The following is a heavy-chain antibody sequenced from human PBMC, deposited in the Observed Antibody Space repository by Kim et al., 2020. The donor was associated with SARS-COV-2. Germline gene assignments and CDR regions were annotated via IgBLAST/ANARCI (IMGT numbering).Heavy chain of an antibody. D-gene: IGHD3-22*01. CDR3: AIMDSSGYSSPAEYFQH. V-gene: IGHV4-39*01. Sequence: LKSRVTISVDTSKNQFSLKLSSVTAADTAVYYCAIMDSSGYSSPAEYFQHWGQGTLVTVSS. J-gene: IGHJ1*01.